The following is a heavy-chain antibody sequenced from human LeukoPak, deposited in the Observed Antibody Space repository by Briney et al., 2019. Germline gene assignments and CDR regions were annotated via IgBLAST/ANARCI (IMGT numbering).Heavy chain of an antibody. CDR3: AKDTRPTS. J-gene: IGHJ4*02. CDR1: GFTFSSYA. V-gene: IGHV3-30-3*01. Sequence: PGGSLRLSCAASGFTFSSYAMRWVRQAPGKGLEWVAVISYDGSNKYYADSVKGRFTISRDNSKNTLYLQMNSLRAEGTAVYYCAKDTRPTSWGQGTLVTVSS. CDR2: ISYDGSNK. D-gene: IGHD1-1*01.